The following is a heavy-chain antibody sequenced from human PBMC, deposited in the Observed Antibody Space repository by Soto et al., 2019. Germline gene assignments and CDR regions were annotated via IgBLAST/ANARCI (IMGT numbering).Heavy chain of an antibody. CDR3: TGGDAYYYGSGSYYSYYGMDV. CDR2: IRSKAYGGTT. J-gene: IGHJ6*02. CDR1: GFTFGDYA. D-gene: IGHD3-10*01. Sequence: GGSLRLSCTASGFTFGDYAMSWFRQAPGKGLEWVGFIRSKAYGGTTEYAASVKGRFTISRDYSKSIAYLQMNSLKTEDTAVYYCTGGDAYYYGSGSYYSYYGMDVWGQGTTVTVSS. V-gene: IGHV3-49*03.